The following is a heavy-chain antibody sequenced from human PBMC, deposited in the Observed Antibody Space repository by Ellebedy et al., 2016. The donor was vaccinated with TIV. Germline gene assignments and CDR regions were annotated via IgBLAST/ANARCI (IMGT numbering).Heavy chain of an antibody. CDR2: TRRKANSYAT. CDR3: TRPGYSSGWVDY. D-gene: IGHD6-19*01. V-gene: IGHV3-73*01. J-gene: IGHJ4*02. Sequence: GGSLRLXXAASGFTFSGSAMHWVRQASGKGLEWVGRTRRKANSYATAYAASVKGRFTISRDDSKNTAYLQMNSLKTEDTAVYYCTRPGYSSGWVDYWGQGTLVTVSS. CDR1: GFTFSGSA.